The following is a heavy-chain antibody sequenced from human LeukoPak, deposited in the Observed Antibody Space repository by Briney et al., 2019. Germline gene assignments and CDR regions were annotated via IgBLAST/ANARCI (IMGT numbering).Heavy chain of an antibody. CDR3: AGALGGYYYGLDY. Sequence: GGSLRLSCAAAGFTFSSYAMHWVRQAPGKGLEWVAVISYDGSNKYYADSVKGRFTISRENYKNTLYLQMNSLRAEDTAVYYCAGALGGYYYGLDYWGQGTLVTASS. J-gene: IGHJ4*02. D-gene: IGHD3-22*01. CDR1: GFTFSSYA. V-gene: IGHV3-30*04. CDR2: ISYDGSNK.